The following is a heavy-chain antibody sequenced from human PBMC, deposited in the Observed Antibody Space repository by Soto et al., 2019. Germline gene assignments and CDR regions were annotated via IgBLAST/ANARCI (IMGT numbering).Heavy chain of an antibody. CDR2: IFHSGTT. Sequence: SETLSLTCAVYGYSISSGYSWGWIRQPPGKGLEWIGNIFHSGTTYYNPSLKNRVTISVDTSQNHFSLKLSSVTAADTAVYYCARENYYDGSGYYYYFDYWGHGTLVTVSS. CDR1: GYSISSGYS. V-gene: IGHV4-38-2*02. D-gene: IGHD3-22*01. CDR3: ARENYYDGSGYYYYFDY. J-gene: IGHJ4*01.